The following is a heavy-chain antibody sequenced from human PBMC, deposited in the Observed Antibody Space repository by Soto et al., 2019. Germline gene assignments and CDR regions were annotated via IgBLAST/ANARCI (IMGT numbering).Heavy chain of an antibody. CDR2: VNPNSGAI. V-gene: IGHV1-2*02. D-gene: IGHD2-21*01. CDR3: VRDVAPDGDHRFDI. CDR1: GYTFTGYH. Sequence: ASVKVSCKASGYTFTGYHMHWVRQAPGQGLEWMGWVNPNSGAIMYSQRFQGRVTMTRDTSISTAYMELSRLTSDDTAMYYCVRDVAPDGDHRFDISAQGTMVTVS. J-gene: IGHJ3*02.